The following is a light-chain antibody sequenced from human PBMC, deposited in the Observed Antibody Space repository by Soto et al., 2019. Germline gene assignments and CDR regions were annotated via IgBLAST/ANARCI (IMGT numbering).Light chain of an antibody. V-gene: IGKV3-20*01. CDR2: GAS. CDR3: QHYSSSPPEFT. Sequence: EIVLTQSPATLSLSPGERATLSCRASQSVSTNYLAWYQQRPGQAPRLLIFGASYRATGIPDRFSGSGSGTDFNLTISRLESEDFAVYYCQHYSSSPPEFTFGPGTKVDSK. CDR1: QSVSTNY. J-gene: IGKJ3*01.